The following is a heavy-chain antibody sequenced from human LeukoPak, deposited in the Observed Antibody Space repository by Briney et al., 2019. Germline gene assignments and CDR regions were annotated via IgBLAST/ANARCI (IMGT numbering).Heavy chain of an antibody. D-gene: IGHD3-10*01. CDR1: GFTFSSYP. Sequence: LTGGSLRLSCAASGFTFSSYPMSWVRLAPGKGLEWVSGISGSGGGTFYPESVKGRFIISRDNSKNTLYLQMNSLRAEDTAVYYCAKGSGTRAFDIWGQGTMVTVSS. CDR3: AKGSGTRAFDI. CDR2: ISGSGGGT. V-gene: IGHV3-23*01. J-gene: IGHJ3*02.